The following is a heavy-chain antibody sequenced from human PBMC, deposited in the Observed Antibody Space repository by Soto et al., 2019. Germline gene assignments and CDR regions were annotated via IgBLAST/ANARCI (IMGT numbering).Heavy chain of an antibody. V-gene: IGHV4-61*01. CDR1: GGSVSSGRYY. Sequence: AETLSLTCTVSGGSVSSGRYYWSWIRQPPGKGLEWIGNIYYSGSTNYNPSLKSRVTISVDTAVYYCARERIMITFGGVIETRDAFDIWGQGTMVTV. D-gene: IGHD3-16*02. J-gene: IGHJ3*02. CDR2: IYYSGST. CDR3: AFDI.